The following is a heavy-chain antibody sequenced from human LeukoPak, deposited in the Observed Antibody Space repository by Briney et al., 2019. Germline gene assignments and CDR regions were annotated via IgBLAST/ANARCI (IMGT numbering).Heavy chain of an antibody. CDR3: AKDGPRGSGWYLNFDY. J-gene: IGHJ4*02. CDR2: ISYDRSNK. Sequence: GGSLRLSSAASGFTFSSYGMHWVRPAQGKGLKWVAVISYDRSNKYYADSVKGRFTISRDNSKNTLYLQMNSRRAEGTAVYYCAKDGPRGSGWYLNFDYWGQGTLVTVSS. V-gene: IGHV3-30*18. D-gene: IGHD6-19*01. CDR1: GFTFSSYG.